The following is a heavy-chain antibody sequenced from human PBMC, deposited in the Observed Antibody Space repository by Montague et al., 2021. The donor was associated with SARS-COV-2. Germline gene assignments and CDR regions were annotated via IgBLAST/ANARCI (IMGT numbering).Heavy chain of an antibody. V-gene: IGHV4-39*01. J-gene: IGHJ6*02. CDR3: ARLSKTGYPPLYYYYGMDV. Sequence: SETLSLTCTVSGGSIGSSSYYWGWIRQPPGKGLAWIGSIYYSGSTYYNPSLKSRVTISVDTSKNQFSLKLSSVTAADTAVYYCARLSKTGYPPLYYYYGMDVWGQGTTVTVSS. CDR1: GGSIGSSSYY. CDR2: IYYSGST. D-gene: IGHD3-9*01.